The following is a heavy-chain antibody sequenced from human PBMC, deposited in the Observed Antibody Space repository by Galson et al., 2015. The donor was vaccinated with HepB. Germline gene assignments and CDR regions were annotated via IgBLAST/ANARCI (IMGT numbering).Heavy chain of an antibody. J-gene: IGHJ4*02. Sequence: SLRLSCAASGFTFSSYGMHWVRQAPGKGLEWVAVISYDGSNKYYADSVKGRFTISRDNSKNTLYLQMNSLRAEDTAVYYCAKSEQEYYDSSGPVDYWGQGTLVTVSS. CDR2: ISYDGSNK. CDR1: GFTFSSYG. V-gene: IGHV3-30*18. D-gene: IGHD3-22*01. CDR3: AKSEQEYYDSSGPVDY.